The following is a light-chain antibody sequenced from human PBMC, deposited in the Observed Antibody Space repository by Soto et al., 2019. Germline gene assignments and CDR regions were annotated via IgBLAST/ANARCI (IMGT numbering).Light chain of an antibody. CDR2: GAS. V-gene: IGKV3-15*01. CDR3: QQYNIYYT. CDR1: QSVGSD. Sequence: EIVMTQSPATLSVSPGERATLSCRASQSVGSDLAWYQQKPGQAPRLLIYGASTRDTGVPARFSGSGSGTEFTITVSRLQSEDFAVYYCQQYNIYYTFGQGTKLEIK. J-gene: IGKJ2*01.